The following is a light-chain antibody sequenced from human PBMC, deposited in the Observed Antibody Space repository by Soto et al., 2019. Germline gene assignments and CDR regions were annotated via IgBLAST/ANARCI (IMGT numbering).Light chain of an antibody. CDR1: SSDVGGYNF. CDR2: GVS. J-gene: IGLJ1*01. CDR3: SSYTSTRTYV. V-gene: IGLV2-14*01. Sequence: QSVLTQPASVSGSPGQSVTISCTGTSSDVGGYNFVSWYRQLPGEAPKLILYGVSDRPSGVSDRFSGSKSGDTASLTVSGLQAEDEADYCSSYTSTRTYVFGTGTKVTVL.